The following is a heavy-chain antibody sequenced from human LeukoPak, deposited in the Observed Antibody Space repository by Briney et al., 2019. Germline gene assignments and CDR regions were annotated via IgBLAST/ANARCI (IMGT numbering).Heavy chain of an antibody. Sequence: SETLSLTCTVSGGSVISYYWSWIRQPPGKGLEWIANISYIGTSNYNPSLGGRFTISVDTSKNQFSLKVNSVTAADTAVYYCARGQYWFDPWGQGTLVTVSS. V-gene: IGHV4-59*02. CDR2: ISYIGTS. D-gene: IGHD4-11*01. CDR3: ARGQYWFDP. J-gene: IGHJ5*02. CDR1: GGSVISYY.